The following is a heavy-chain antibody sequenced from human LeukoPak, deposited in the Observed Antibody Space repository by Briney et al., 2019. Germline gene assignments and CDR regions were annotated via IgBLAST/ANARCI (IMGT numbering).Heavy chain of an antibody. CDR2: ISYDGSNK. Sequence: QPGRSLRLSCAASGFTFSSYGMHWVRQAPGKGLEWVAVISYDGSNKYYADSVKGRFTISRDNSKNTLYLQMNSLRAEDTAVYYCAKVLRPWSSVAGQDYSYGMDVWGQGTTVTVSS. V-gene: IGHV3-30*18. CDR3: AKVLRPWSSVAGQDYSYGMDV. J-gene: IGHJ6*02. CDR1: GFTFSSYG. D-gene: IGHD6-19*01.